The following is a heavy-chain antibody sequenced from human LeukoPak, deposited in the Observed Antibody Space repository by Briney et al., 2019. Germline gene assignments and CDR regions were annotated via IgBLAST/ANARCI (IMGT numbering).Heavy chain of an antibody. CDR3: ARAPYDILTGYSLNWFGP. CDR1: GYTFTTYA. Sequence: ASVKVSCKASGYTFTTYAMHWVRQAPGQRLEWMGWINGDNGNTKYSQKFQGRVTITRDTSAYTGYMELRSLSSADTAVYFCARAPYDILTGYSLNWFGPWGQGTLVTVSS. V-gene: IGHV1-3*01. J-gene: IGHJ5*02. D-gene: IGHD3-9*01. CDR2: INGDNGNT.